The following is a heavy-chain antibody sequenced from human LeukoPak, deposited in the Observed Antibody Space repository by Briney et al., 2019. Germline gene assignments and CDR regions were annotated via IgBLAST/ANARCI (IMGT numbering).Heavy chain of an antibody. V-gene: IGHV1-3*01. CDR3: ATNYYDSSGYLGPRAWFDP. J-gene: IGHJ5*02. D-gene: IGHD3-22*01. CDR1: GYTFTSYA. CDR2: INAGNGNT. Sequence: GASVTVSCTASGYTFTSYAMHWVRQAPGQRLEWMGWINAGNGNTKYSQKFQGRVTITRDTSASTAYMELSSLRSEDTAVYYCATNYYDSSGYLGPRAWFDPWGQGTLVTVSS.